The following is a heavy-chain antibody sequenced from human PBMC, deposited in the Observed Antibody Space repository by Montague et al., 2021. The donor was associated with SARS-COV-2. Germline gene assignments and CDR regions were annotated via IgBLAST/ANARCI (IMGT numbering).Heavy chain of an antibody. CDR2: IHYSGST. V-gene: IGHV4-39*01. Sequence: SETLSLTCTVSRGSFNSGSYSWDWIRQPPGQGLEWIGSIHYSGSTSSNPSLKSRVTISIATSKNHFSLRLNSVTAADSALYFCARRPGASYYVFWSGGFDIWGQGTMVTVS. CDR1: RGSFNSGSYS. J-gene: IGHJ3*02. CDR3: ARRPGASYYVFWSGGFDI. D-gene: IGHD3-3*01.